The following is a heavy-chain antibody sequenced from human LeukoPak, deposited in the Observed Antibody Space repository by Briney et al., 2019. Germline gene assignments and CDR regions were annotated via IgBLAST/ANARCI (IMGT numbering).Heavy chain of an antibody. CDR3: ARIPSSIAVADDY. J-gene: IGHJ4*02. Sequence: SETLSLTCAVYGGFFSGYYWSWIRQPPGKGLEWIGEINHSGSTNYNPSLKSRVTISVDTSKNQFSLKLSSVTAADTAVYYCARIPSSIAVADDYWGQGTLVTVSS. V-gene: IGHV4-34*01. CDR1: GGFFSGYY. CDR2: INHSGST. D-gene: IGHD6-19*01.